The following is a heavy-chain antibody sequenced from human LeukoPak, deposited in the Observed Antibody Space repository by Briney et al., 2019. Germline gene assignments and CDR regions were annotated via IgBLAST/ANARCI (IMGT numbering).Heavy chain of an antibody. Sequence: GASVKVSCKASGYTFTSYYMHWVRQAPGQGLEWMGIINPSGGSTSYAQKFQGRVTMTRDMSTSTAYMELRSLRSDDTAVYYCARGGRAAAGRGYYYYMDVWGKGTTVTISS. CDR3: ARGGRAAAGRGYYYYMDV. CDR2: INPSGGST. D-gene: IGHD6-13*01. J-gene: IGHJ6*03. V-gene: IGHV1-46*01. CDR1: GYTFTSYY.